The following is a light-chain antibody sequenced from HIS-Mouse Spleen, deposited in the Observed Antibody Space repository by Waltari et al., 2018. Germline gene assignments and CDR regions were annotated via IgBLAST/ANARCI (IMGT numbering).Light chain of an antibody. CDR3: AAWDDSLNGPV. J-gene: IGLJ2*01. CDR2: SNN. Sequence: QSVLTQPPSASGTPGQRVTISCSGSSSHIGSNPVNWYQQLPGTAPKPLIHSNNQRPSGVPDRFSGSKSGTSASLAISGLQSEDEADYYCAAWDDSLNGPVFGGGTKLTVL. CDR1: SSHIGSNP. V-gene: IGLV1-44*01.